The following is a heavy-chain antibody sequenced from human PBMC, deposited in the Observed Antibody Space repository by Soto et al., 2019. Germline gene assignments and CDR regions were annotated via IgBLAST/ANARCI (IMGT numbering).Heavy chain of an antibody. CDR2: ISGSGGST. CDR3: AKDLQPAAIFDI. Sequence: LRLSCAASGFTFSSYAMSWVRQAPGKGLEWVSAISGSGGSTYYADSVKGRLTISRDNSKNTLYLQMNSLRAEDTAVYYCAKDLQPAAIFDIWGQGTMVTVSS. J-gene: IGHJ3*02. CDR1: GFTFSSYA. D-gene: IGHD2-2*01. V-gene: IGHV3-23*01.